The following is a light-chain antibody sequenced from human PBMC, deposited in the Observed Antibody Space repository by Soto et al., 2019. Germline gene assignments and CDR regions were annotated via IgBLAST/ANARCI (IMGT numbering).Light chain of an antibody. J-gene: IGKJ2*01. CDR3: QHYNNWPYT. Sequence: EIVMTQSPATLSVSPGERATLSCRASQSVSSNLAWYQQKPGQAPRFLIFHASTRATGIPARFSGSGSGTEFTLTISSLQSEDFAVYYCQHYNNWPYTFGQGTKLVIK. CDR1: QSVSSN. CDR2: HAS. V-gene: IGKV3-15*01.